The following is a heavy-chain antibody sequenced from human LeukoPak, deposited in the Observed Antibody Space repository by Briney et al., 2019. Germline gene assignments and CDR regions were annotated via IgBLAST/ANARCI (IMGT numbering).Heavy chain of an antibody. CDR2: ISGSGGST. CDR1: GFTFSSYA. J-gene: IGHJ4*02. V-gene: IGHV3-23*01. Sequence: GGSLRLSCAASGFTFSSYAMSWVRQAPGKGLEWVSAISGSGGSTYYADSVKGQFAISRDNAKNTMYLQMNSLSGEDTAIYYFAKDIAASGLPRIFDFWGQGTLVTVSS. CDR3: AKDIAASGLPRIFDF. D-gene: IGHD6-13*01.